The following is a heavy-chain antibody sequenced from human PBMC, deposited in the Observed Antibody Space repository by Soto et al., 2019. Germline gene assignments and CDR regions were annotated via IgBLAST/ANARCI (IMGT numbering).Heavy chain of an antibody. D-gene: IGHD3-10*01. V-gene: IGHV1-69*13. CDR1: GGTFSSYA. CDR2: IIPIFGTA. J-gene: IGHJ4*02. CDR3: ARGGIGPDYYGSGRTFDY. Sequence: SVKVSCKASGGTFSSYAISWVRQAPGQGLEWMGGIIPIFGTANYAQKFQGRVTITADESTSTAYMELSSLRSEDTAVYYCARGGIGPDYYGSGRTFDYWGQGTLVTVSS.